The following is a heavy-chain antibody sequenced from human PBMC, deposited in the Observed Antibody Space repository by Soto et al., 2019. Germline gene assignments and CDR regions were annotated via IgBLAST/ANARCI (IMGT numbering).Heavy chain of an antibody. D-gene: IGHD6-19*01. Sequence: QITLKESGPPLVKPTQTLTLTCTFSGFSLSSGGVGVGWIRQPPGKALEWLALIYWDDDKRYSPSLKTRLTITKDTSKNQVVLTMTNMDPVDTATYYCAHLGPISSGWYPAFDYWGQGTLVTVSS. CDR2: IYWDDDK. CDR3: AHLGPISSGWYPAFDY. V-gene: IGHV2-5*02. J-gene: IGHJ4*02. CDR1: GFSLSSGGVG.